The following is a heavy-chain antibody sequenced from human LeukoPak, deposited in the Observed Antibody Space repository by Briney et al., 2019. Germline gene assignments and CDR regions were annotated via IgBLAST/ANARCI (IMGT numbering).Heavy chain of an antibody. V-gene: IGHV3-23*01. Sequence: GGSLRLSCAASGFTFSSFAMTWVRQALGKGLEWVSGFDGNGPNTYYADSVKGRWTISRDNSRNTLYLEMNSLRPEDTAIYYCAKPRTTGLGWAQFDYWGQGSLVTVSS. J-gene: IGHJ4*02. CDR1: GFTFSSFA. CDR2: FDGNGPNT. CDR3: AKPRTTGLGWAQFDY. D-gene: IGHD2-8*02.